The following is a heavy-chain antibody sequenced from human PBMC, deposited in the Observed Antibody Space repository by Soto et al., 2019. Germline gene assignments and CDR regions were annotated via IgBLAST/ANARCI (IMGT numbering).Heavy chain of an antibody. J-gene: IGHJ5*01. Sequence: PQNLSLPNTVSAGFPSRGRSPWNWILQSHGKGLEWIASISHSGSTYYNPSLKSRVSISVDRPENQFSLKLSAVAAADTAVYYCFRESAASGPTLFDSWTLGTSVIIS. CDR3: FRESAASGPTLFDS. D-gene: IGHD2-15*01. CDR2: ISHSGST. V-gene: IGHV4-30-2*06. CDR1: AGFPSRGRSP.